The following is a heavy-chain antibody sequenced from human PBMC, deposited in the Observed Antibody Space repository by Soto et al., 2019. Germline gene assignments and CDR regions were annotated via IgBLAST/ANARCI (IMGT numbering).Heavy chain of an antibody. CDR1: GFTFSSYG. CDR2: IWYDGSNK. Sequence: QVQLVESGGGVVQPGRSLRLSCAASGFTFSSYGMHWVRQAPGKGLEWVAVIWYDGSNKYYADSVKGRFTISRDNSKNTLYLQMNSLRAEDTAAYYCARDHGGYVTYCDYWGQGTLVTVSS. CDR3: ARDHGGYVTYCDY. D-gene: IGHD5-12*01. J-gene: IGHJ4*02. V-gene: IGHV3-33*01.